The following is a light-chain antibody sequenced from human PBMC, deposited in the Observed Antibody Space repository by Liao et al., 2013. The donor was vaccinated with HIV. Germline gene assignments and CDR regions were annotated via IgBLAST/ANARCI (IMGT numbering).Light chain of an antibody. CDR3: QVWDGDFAV. V-gene: IGLV3-21*04. Sequence: SYVLTQPPSVSVAPGKAARITCGGNNIGSKSVHWYQQKPGQAPVLVIYYDSDRPSGIPVRFSGSNSGNTATLTITRVEAGDEADYYCQVWDGDFAVFGGGTKLTVL. CDR2: YDS. CDR1: NIGSKS. J-gene: IGLJ2*01.